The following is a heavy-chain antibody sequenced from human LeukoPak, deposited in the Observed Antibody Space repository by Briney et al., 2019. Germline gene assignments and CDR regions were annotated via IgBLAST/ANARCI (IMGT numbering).Heavy chain of an antibody. CDR3: ARARNWFGLPDY. D-gene: IGHD3-10*01. CDR2: IGTAGDT. Sequence: GGSLRLSCAASGFTFSSYDMHWVRQATGKGLEWVSAIGTAGDTYYPGSVKGRFTISRENAKNSLYLQMNSPRAGDTAVYYCARARNWFGLPDYWGQGTLVTVSS. J-gene: IGHJ4*02. V-gene: IGHV3-13*01. CDR1: GFTFSSYD.